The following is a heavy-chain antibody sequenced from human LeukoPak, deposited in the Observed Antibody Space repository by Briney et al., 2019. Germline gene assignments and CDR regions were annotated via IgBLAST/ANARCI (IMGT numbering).Heavy chain of an antibody. CDR2: IYYSGST. V-gene: IGHV4-30-4*01. D-gene: IGHD1-26*01. CDR3: AREVVGGSYLHFDY. Sequence: SQTLSLRCTVSGGSIRSGDHYWTWIRQPPGEGPEWLGYIYYSGSTYDNPSLKSRITISVDTSKNQFSLKMTSVTSADTAIYYGAREVVGGSYLHFDYWGQGTLVTVSS. CDR1: GGSIRSGDHY. J-gene: IGHJ4*02.